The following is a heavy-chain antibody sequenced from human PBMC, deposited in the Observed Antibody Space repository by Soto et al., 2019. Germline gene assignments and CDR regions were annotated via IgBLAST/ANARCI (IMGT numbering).Heavy chain of an antibody. Sequence: GGSLRLSCAASGFTFSSYGMHWVRQSPGKGLEWVAVIWYDGSNKYYADSVKGRFTISRDNSKNTLYLQMNSLRAEDTAVYYCARDLRGYSYGPLGYWGQGTLVTVSS. CDR2: IWYDGSNK. CDR3: ARDLRGYSYGPLGY. D-gene: IGHD5-18*01. J-gene: IGHJ4*02. CDR1: GFTFSSYG. V-gene: IGHV3-33*01.